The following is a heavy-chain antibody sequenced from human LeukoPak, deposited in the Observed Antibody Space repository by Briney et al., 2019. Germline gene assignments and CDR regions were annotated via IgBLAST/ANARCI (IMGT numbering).Heavy chain of an antibody. V-gene: IGHV1-18*01. Sequence: GASVKVSCKASGYTFTSYGISWVRQAPGQGLEWMGWISAYNGNTNYAQKFQGRVTMTTDTSTSTVYMELSSLRSEDTAVYYCARVRSVTRGSETLDFWGQGTMVTVSS. CDR2: ISAYNGNT. CDR3: ARVRSVTRGSETLDF. CDR1: GYTFTSYG. D-gene: IGHD4-17*01. J-gene: IGHJ3*01.